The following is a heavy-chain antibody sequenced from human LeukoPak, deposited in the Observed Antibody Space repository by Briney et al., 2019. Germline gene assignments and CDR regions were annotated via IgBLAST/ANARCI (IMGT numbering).Heavy chain of an antibody. CDR1: GFTFSSYG. J-gene: IGHJ5*02. CDR3: ATGGRPGIAAAGTLTS. CDR2: IIQDGSAK. Sequence: PGGSLRLSCAASGFTFSSYGMNWVRQAPGKGLEWVANIIQDGSAKFFVDSVRGRFTISRDNGKNSLYLQMNSLTAEDTAVYYCATGGRPGIAAAGTLTSWGQGTLVTVSS. D-gene: IGHD6-13*01. V-gene: IGHV3-7*01.